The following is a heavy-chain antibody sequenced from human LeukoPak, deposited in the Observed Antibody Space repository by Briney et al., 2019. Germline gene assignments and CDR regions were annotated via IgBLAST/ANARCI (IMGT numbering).Heavy chain of an antibody. J-gene: IGHJ5*02. Sequence: SGTLSLTCAASGVTFSSYYWSWIRQHPGKGLEWVGYIYCSGSTYYDPSLKGRFTISVDNSKNKFSLKLSSVTAADTAVYYCARAFGVYSNNGEWFGPGGQGTLVTISS. V-gene: IGHV4-59*12. CDR2: IYCSGST. CDR1: GVTFSSYY. CDR3: ARAFGVYSNNGEWFGP. D-gene: IGHD4-11*01.